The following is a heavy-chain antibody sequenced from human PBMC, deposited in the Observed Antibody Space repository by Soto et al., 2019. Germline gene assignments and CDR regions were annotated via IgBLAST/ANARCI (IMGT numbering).Heavy chain of an antibody. V-gene: IGHV1-69*13. D-gene: IGHD3-3*01. CDR2: IIPIFGTA. CDR3: AVGVMIPHHPAPDY. CDR1: GGTFSSYA. J-gene: IGHJ4*02. Sequence: SVKVYCKASGGTFSSYAISWVRQALGQGLEWMGGIIPIFGTANYAQKFQGRVTITADESTSTAYMELSSLRSEDTAVYYCAVGVMIPHHPAPDYWGQGTLVTVSS.